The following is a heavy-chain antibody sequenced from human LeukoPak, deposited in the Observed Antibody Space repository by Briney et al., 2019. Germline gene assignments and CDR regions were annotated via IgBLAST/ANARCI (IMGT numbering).Heavy chain of an antibody. CDR2: INHVGGT. V-gene: IGHV4-34*10. D-gene: IGHD6-19*01. CDR3: ASLAVAGIKD. Sequence: SETLSLTCAVYGDSFRNYYWNWIRQSPGKGLEWIGEINHVGGTDYIPSLKSRITMSVDTSKNQFSLKLSSVTAADTAVYYCASLAVAGIKDWGQGTLVTVSS. CDR1: GDSFRNYY. J-gene: IGHJ4*02.